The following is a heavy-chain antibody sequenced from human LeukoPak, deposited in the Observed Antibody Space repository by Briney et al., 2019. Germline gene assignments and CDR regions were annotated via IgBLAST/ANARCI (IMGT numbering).Heavy chain of an antibody. CDR2: ISRSGSTK. CDR1: GFTFSDYN. CDR3: ARVLRYCSGGNCYSGGLGYMDV. Sequence: GGSLRLSCAASGFTFSDYNMRWIRQAPGKWLEWVSSISRSGSTKYYADSVKGRFTISRDNAKNSLFLQMNSLRAEDTAVYYCARVLRYCSGGNCYSGGLGYMDVWGKGTTVTISS. D-gene: IGHD2-15*01. J-gene: IGHJ6*03. V-gene: IGHV3-11*01.